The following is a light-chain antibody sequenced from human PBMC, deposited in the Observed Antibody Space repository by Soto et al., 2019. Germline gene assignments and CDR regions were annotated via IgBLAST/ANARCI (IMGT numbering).Light chain of an antibody. CDR3: QSYDMSLSGSF. CDR1: SSDVGGYNY. J-gene: IGLJ1*01. Sequence: QSALTQPRSVSGSPGQSVTISCTGTSSDVGGYNYVSWYQQHPGKAPKFMIYDVSERPSGVPDRFSGSKSGNTASLTISGLQAEDEADYYCQSYDMSLSGSFFGTGTKLTVL. CDR2: DVS. V-gene: IGLV2-11*01.